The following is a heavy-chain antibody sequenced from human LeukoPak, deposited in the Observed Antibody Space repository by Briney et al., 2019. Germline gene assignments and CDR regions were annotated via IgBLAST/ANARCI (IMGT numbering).Heavy chain of an antibody. CDR2: IHHSGST. CDR1: GFIFSNYV. D-gene: IGHD1-26*01. V-gene: IGHV4-4*02. Sequence: GSLRLSCAASGFIFSNYVMHWVRQAPGKGLEWIGEIHHSGSTNYNPSLKSRVTMSVDKSKNQFSLKLNSVTAADTAVYYCARDGGGSYRDFDFWGQGTLVTVSS. CDR3: ARDGGGSYRDFDF. J-gene: IGHJ4*02.